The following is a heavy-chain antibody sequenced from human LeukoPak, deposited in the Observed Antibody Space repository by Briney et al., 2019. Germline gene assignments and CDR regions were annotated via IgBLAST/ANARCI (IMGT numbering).Heavy chain of an antibody. CDR1: GYTLTSYG. D-gene: IGHD2-2*01. Sequence: ASVKVSCKASGYTLTSYGISWVRQAPGQGLEWMGWISAYNGNTNYAQKLQGRVTMTTDTSTSTAYMELRSLRSDDTAVYYCATASYCSSTSCYLTALYYYYYGMDVWGQGTTVTVSS. V-gene: IGHV1-18*01. CDR3: ATASYCSSTSCYLTALYYYYYGMDV. CDR2: ISAYNGNT. J-gene: IGHJ6*02.